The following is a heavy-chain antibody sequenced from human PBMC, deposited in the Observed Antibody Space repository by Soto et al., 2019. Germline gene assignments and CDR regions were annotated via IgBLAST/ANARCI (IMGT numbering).Heavy chain of an antibody. CDR1: GYTFTRYG. CDR2: ISGYNGDT. J-gene: IGHJ6*02. CDR3: AKNGQPPYYYYGLDV. V-gene: IGHV1-18*01. Sequence: QGHLVQSGAEVKKPGASVKVSCKASGYTFTRYGISWVRQAPGQGLEWMGWISGYNGDTNYAQNLKGRVTMTMDTSTATAYMELRSLTSDDTAVYYCAKNGQPPYYYYGLDVWGQGTTVTVSS. D-gene: IGHD2-8*01.